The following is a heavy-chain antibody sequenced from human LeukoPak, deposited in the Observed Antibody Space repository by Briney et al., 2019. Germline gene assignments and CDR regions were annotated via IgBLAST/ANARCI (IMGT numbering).Heavy chain of an antibody. V-gene: IGHV4-38-2*02. D-gene: IGHD3-22*01. CDR2: INHSGST. CDR3: ARQAYYYDSSGYYYFDY. CDR1: GYSISSGYY. J-gene: IGHJ4*02. Sequence: SETLSLTCTVPGYSISSGYYWGWIRPPPGKGLEWIGEINHSGSTNYNPSLKSRVTISVDTSKNQFSLKLSSVTAADTAVYYCARQAYYYDSSGYYYFDYWGQGTLVTVSS.